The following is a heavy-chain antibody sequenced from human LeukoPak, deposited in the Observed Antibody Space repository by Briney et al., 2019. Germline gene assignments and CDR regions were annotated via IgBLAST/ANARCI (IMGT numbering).Heavy chain of an antibody. V-gene: IGHV1-46*01. CDR1: GYTFTSYY. CDR2: INPSGGST. D-gene: IGHD3-10*01. CDR3: ARDQTDSLWFGELSTFDY. Sequence: ASVKVSCKASGYTFTSYYMHWVRQAPGQGLEWMGIINPSGGSTSYAQKFQGRVTMTRDTSTSTVYMELSSLRSEDTAVYYCARDQTDSLWFGELSTFDYWGQGTLVTVSS. J-gene: IGHJ4*02.